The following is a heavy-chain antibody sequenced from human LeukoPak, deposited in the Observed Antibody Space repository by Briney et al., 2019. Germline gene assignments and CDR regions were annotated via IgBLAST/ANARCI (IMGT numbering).Heavy chain of an antibody. CDR2: ITGSGGST. Sequence: PGVSLRLSCAPSGFTFSTYAVSWVRQAPGKGLEWVSGITGSGGSTYYADSVKGRFTISRDNSKNTVYLQMNSLRAEDTAVYYCARDERRQGEWNYWGQGTLVTVSS. V-gene: IGHV3-23*01. CDR1: GFTFSTYA. D-gene: IGHD3-16*01. CDR3: ARDERRQGEWNY. J-gene: IGHJ4*02.